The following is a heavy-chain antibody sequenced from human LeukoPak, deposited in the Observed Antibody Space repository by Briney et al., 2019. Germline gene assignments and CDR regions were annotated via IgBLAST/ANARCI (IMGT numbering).Heavy chain of an antibody. Sequence: GASVKVSCKASGYTFTSYYMHWVRQAPGQGLEWMGIINPSGGSTSYAQKFQGRVTMTRGPSTSTVYMELSSLRSEDTAVYYCARDHYDYVWGSYRYTLDYWGQGTLVTVSS. CDR2: INPSGGST. D-gene: IGHD3-16*02. CDR3: ARDHYDYVWGSYRYTLDY. CDR1: GYTFTSYY. V-gene: IGHV1-46*01. J-gene: IGHJ4*02.